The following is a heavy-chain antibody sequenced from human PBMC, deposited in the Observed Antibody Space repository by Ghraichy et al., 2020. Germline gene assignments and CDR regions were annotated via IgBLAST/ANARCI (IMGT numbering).Heavy chain of an antibody. V-gene: IGHV1-18*01. CDR2: ISAYNGNT. J-gene: IGHJ6*02. Sequence: ASVKVSCKASGYTFTSYGISWVRQAPGQGLEWMGWISAYNGNTNYAQKLQGRVTMTTDTSTSIAYMELRSLRSDDTAVYYCARERHYYDSSGLYSPNYYYGMDVWGQGTTVTVSS. CDR3: ARERHYYDSSGLYSPNYYYGMDV. CDR1: GYTFTSYG. D-gene: IGHD3-22*01.